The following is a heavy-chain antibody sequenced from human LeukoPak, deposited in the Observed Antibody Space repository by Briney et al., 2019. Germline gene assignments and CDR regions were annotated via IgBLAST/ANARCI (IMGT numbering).Heavy chain of an antibody. J-gene: IGHJ4*02. Sequence: GGSLRLSCAASGFTFSSYAMHWVRQAPGERLEWVSSISSSSAYMYYADAVKGRFTISRDDAKNSLFLQMNSLRAEDTAVYYCARVWSDCSYTNCYISEYWGQGTLVTVSS. V-gene: IGHV3-21*01. CDR1: GFTFSSYA. CDR3: ARVWSDCSYTNCYISEY. D-gene: IGHD2-2*02. CDR2: ISSSSAYM.